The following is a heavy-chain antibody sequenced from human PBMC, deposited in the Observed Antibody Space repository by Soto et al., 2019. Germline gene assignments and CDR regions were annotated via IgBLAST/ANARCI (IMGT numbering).Heavy chain of an antibody. J-gene: IGHJ4*02. Sequence: PGESLKISCKGSGYSITSYWIGWVRQMPGKGLEWMGIIYPGDSDTRYSPSFQGQVTISADKSISTAYLQWSSLKASDTAMYYCARSTNWNKDFFDYWGQGTLVTVSS. CDR1: GYSITSYW. CDR2: IYPGDSDT. CDR3: ARSTNWNKDFFDY. D-gene: IGHD1-20*01. V-gene: IGHV5-51*01.